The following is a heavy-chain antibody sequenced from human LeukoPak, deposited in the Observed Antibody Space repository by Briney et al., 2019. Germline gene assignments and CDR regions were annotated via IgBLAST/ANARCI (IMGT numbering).Heavy chain of an antibody. V-gene: IGHV3-23*01. CDR2: ISGSGGST. CDR1: GFAFCSFH. J-gene: IGHJ3*02. CDR3: AKDRDSSGYYYAFDI. Sequence: GGSLRFSCAASGFAFCSFHMSWVPQAPGKGLEWVSAISGSGGSTYYADSVKGRFTISRDNSKNTLYLQMNSLRAEDTAVYYCAKDRDSSGYYYAFDIWGQGTMVTVSS. D-gene: IGHD3-22*01.